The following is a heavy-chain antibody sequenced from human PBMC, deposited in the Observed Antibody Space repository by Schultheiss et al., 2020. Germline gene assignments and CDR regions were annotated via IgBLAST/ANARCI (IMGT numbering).Heavy chain of an antibody. CDR2: IWYDGSDK. CDR1: GFIFSNYG. D-gene: IGHD4-11*01. V-gene: IGHV3-33*01. Sequence: GGSLRLSCAASGFIFSNYGMHWVRQAPGKGLEWVAVIWYDGSDKKYADSVKGRFTISRDNSKNTLYLQMNSLRVEDTAVYYCAREPGRTTALEPWGQGTLVTVAS. CDR3: AREPGRTTALEP. J-gene: IGHJ5*02.